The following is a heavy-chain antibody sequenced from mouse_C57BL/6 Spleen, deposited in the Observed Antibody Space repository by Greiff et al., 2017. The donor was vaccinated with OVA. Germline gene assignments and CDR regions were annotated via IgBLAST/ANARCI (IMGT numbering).Heavy chain of an antibody. D-gene: IGHD2-1*01. CDR1: GYTFTDYY. V-gene: IGHV1-26*01. J-gene: IGHJ3*01. Sequence: EVKLQQSGPELVKPGASVKISCKASGYTFTDYYMNWVKQSHGKSLEWIGDINPNNGGTSYNQKFKGKATLTVDKSSSTAYMELRSLTSEDSAVYYCARVGSYYGNFWFAYWGQGTLVTVSA. CDR2: INPNNGGT. CDR3: ARVGSYYGNFWFAY.